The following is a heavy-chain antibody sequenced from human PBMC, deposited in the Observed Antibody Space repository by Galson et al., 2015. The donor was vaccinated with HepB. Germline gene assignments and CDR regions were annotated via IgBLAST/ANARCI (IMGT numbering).Heavy chain of an antibody. CDR3: ARDSRPFFYGHDAFDI. D-gene: IGHD3-3*02. V-gene: IGHV3-33*01. CDR2: IWYDGSNK. Sequence: SLRLSCAASGFTFSSYGMHWVRQAPGKGLEWVAVIWYDGSNKYYADSVKGRFTISRDNSKNTLYLQMNSLRAEDTAVYYCARDSRPFFYGHDAFDIWGQGTMVTVSS. CDR1: GFTFSSYG. J-gene: IGHJ3*02.